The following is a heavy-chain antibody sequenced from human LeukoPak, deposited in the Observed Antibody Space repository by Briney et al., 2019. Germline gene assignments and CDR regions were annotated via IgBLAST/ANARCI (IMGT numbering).Heavy chain of an antibody. V-gene: IGHV3-7*01. D-gene: IGHD5-12*01. CDR2: IKQDGSEK. CDR3: ERGPGGYGHFDY. CDR1: GLTFSSYW. Sequence: PGGSLRLSCAASGLTFSSYWMSWVRQAPGKGLEWVANIKQDGSEKYYVDSVKGRFTISRDNAKNSLYLQMNSLRAEDTAVYYCERGPGGYGHFDYWGQGTLVTVSS. J-gene: IGHJ4*02.